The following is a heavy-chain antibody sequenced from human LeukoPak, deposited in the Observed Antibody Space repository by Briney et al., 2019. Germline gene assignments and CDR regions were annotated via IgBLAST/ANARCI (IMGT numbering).Heavy chain of an antibody. J-gene: IGHJ5*02. CDR2: IYHSGST. V-gene: IGHV4-30-2*01. CDR3: ARDMRYCSSTSCTNWFDP. Sequence: TLSLTCAVSGGSITSGGYSWSWIRQPPGKGLEWIGYIYHSGSTYYNPSLKSRVTISVDRSKNQFSLKLSSVTAADTAVYSCARDMRYCSSTSCTNWFDPWGQGTLVTVSS. CDR1: GGSITSGGYS. D-gene: IGHD2-2*01.